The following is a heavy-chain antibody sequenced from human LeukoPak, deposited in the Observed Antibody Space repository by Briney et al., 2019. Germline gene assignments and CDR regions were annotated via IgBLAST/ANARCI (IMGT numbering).Heavy chain of an antibody. CDR1: GYTLTELS. D-gene: IGHD3-3*01. J-gene: IGHJ3*02. Sequence: ASVKVSCKVSGYTLTELSMHWVRQAPGKGLEWMGGFDPEDGETIYAQKFQGRVTMTEDTSTDTAYMELSSLRSEDTAVYYCATEGSVLRFLEWKYAFDIWGQGTMVTVSS. V-gene: IGHV1-24*01. CDR3: ATEGSVLRFLEWKYAFDI. CDR2: FDPEDGET.